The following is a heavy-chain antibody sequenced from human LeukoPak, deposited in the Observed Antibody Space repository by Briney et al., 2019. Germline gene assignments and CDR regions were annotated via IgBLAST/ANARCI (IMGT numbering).Heavy chain of an antibody. J-gene: IGHJ4*02. CDR3: ARDQEIGGYSYGYNFDY. Sequence: ASVKVSCKTSAYTFTAYHMHWVRQAPGQGLEWMGWINPNSGGTNYAQKFQGRVIMTRDTSISTAYMELSRLISDDTAVYYCARDQEIGGYSYGYNFDYWGQGTLVTVSS. CDR1: AYTFTAYH. V-gene: IGHV1-2*02. D-gene: IGHD5-18*01. CDR2: INPNSGGT.